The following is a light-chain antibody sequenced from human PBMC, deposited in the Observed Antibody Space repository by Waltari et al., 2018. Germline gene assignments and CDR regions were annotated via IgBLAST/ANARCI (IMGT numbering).Light chain of an antibody. J-gene: IGLJ2*01. CDR3: AAWDVSLNGLV. CDR1: SSNIGSNS. V-gene: IGLV1-44*01. CDR2: SDN. Sequence: QSVLTQPPSASGTPEQRVTISCSGSSSNIGSNSVNWYQHLPGTAPKLLIYSDNQRPAGVPDRFSGSKSGASASLAISGLQSEDEADYYCAAWDVSLNGLVFGGGTKLTVL.